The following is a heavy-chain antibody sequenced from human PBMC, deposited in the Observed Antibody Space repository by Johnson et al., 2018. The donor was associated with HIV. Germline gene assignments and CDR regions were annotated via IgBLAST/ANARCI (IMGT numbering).Heavy chain of an antibody. CDR1: GFTFSSYA. CDR3: ARGDLAAAGNGAFDI. Sequence: QMQLVESGGGVVQPGRSLRLSCAASGFTFSSYAMHWVRQAPGKGLEWVAVISYDGSNKYYADSVKGRFTISRDNAKNSLYLQMNSLRAEDTAVYYCARGDLAAAGNGAFDIWGQGTMVTVSS. CDR2: ISYDGSNK. D-gene: IGHD6-13*01. J-gene: IGHJ3*02. V-gene: IGHV3-30*04.